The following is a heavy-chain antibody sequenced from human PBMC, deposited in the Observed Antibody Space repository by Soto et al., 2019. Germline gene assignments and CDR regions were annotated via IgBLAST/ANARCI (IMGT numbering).Heavy chain of an antibody. D-gene: IGHD3-10*01. V-gene: IGHV1-18*01. J-gene: IGHJ6*02. CDR2: ISAYNGNT. CDR3: ARDNGFGESDV. Sequence: QVQLVQSGAEVKKPGASVKVSCKASGYSFTSYGISWVRQAPGQGLEWMGWISAYNGNTNYAQKVQGRVTITTDTSTSKGYMELRSLGADDTAVYYCARDNGFGESDVWGQGTTVTVSS. CDR1: GYSFTSYG.